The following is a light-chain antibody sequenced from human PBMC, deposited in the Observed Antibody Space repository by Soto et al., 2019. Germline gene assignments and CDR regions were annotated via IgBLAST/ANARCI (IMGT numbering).Light chain of an antibody. CDR1: VLAKKY. Sequence: SYELTQPSSVSVSPGQTARITCSGDVLAKKYARWFQQKAGQAPMLVIYKDTERPSGIPERFSGSSSSSGTTVTLTISGAQVEDEADYYCYSGTDNTRIFGGGTQLTVL. V-gene: IGLV3-27*01. CDR2: KDT. J-gene: IGLJ2*01. CDR3: YSGTDNTRI.